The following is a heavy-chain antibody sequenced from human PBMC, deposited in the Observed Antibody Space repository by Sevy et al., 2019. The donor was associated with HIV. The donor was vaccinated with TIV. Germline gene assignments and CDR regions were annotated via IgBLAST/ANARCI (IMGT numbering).Heavy chain of an antibody. CDR2: ISGSGGST. V-gene: IGHV3-23*01. D-gene: IGHD6-19*01. J-gene: IGHJ6*02. CDR1: GFTFSSYA. Sequence: GGSLRLSCAASGFTFSSYAMSWVRQAPGKGLEWVSAISGSGGSTYYADSVEGRFTISRDNSKNTLYLQMNSLRAEDTAVYYCAKRSKESAPGIAVAGGMDVWGQGTTVTVSS. CDR3: AKRSKESAPGIAVAGGMDV.